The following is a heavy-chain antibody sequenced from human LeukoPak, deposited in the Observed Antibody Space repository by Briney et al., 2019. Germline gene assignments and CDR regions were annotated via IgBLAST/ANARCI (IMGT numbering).Heavy chain of an antibody. D-gene: IGHD2-2*02. Sequence: SETLSLTCTVSGGSISSGGYYWSWIRQPPGKGLEWIGYIYHSGSTYYNPSLKSRVTISVDRSKNQFSLKLSSVTAADTAVYHCARDHPICSSTSCYTSGWDYWGQGTLVTVSS. CDR3: ARDHPICSSTSCYTSGWDY. J-gene: IGHJ4*02. CDR2: IYHSGST. CDR1: GGSISSGGYY. V-gene: IGHV4-30-2*01.